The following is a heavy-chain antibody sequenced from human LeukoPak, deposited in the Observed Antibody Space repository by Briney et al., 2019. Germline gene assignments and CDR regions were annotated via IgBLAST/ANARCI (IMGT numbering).Heavy chain of an antibody. J-gene: IGHJ6*03. Sequence: PSETLSLTCTVSGGSISSGSYYWSWIRQPAGKGLEWIGRIYTSGSTNYNPSLKSRVTISVDTSKNQFSLKLSSVTAADTAVYYCARRNYMDVWGKGTTVTVSS. CDR3: ARRNYMDV. V-gene: IGHV4-61*02. CDR1: GGSISSGSYY. CDR2: IYTSGST.